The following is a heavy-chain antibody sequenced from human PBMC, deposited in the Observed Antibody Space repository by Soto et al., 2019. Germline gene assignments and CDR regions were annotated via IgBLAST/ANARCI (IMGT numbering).Heavy chain of an antibody. V-gene: IGHV1-46*01. Sequence: ASVKVSCKTSGFTFTTYYIHWVRQAPGQGLEWMGMIDPSGGSTTYAQKFQGRITMTSDMSTSTVYMELSSLRSEDTAVYYCARVPYDATGYYAFWGQGTLVTVSS. J-gene: IGHJ4*02. CDR3: ARVPYDATGYYAF. CDR1: GFTFTTYY. D-gene: IGHD3-22*01. CDR2: IDPSGGST.